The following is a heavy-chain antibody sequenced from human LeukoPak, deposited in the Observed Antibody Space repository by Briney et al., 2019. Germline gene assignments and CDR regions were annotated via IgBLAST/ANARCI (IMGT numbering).Heavy chain of an antibody. V-gene: IGHV4-59*01. CDR2: IYYSGST. D-gene: IGHD2-2*01. Sequence: SETLSLTCTVSGGSISSYYWSWIRQPPGKGLEWIGYIYYSGSTNYNPSLKSRVTISVDTSKNQFSLKLSSVTAADTAVYYCARVYCSSTSCYESWFDPWGQGTLVTVSS. J-gene: IGHJ5*02. CDR3: ARVYCSSTSCYESWFDP. CDR1: GGSISSYY.